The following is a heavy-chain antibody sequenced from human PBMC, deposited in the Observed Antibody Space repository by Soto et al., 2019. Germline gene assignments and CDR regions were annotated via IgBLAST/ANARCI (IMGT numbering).Heavy chain of an antibody. Sequence: ASVKVSCKASGYTFTGYYMHWVRQAPGQGLEWMGIINPSGGSTSYAQKFQGRVTMTRDTSTSTVYMELSSLRSEDTAVYYCVKGNQLLRYYFEFWGPGTLVTVSS. V-gene: IGHV1-46*01. CDR3: VKGNQLLRYYFEF. J-gene: IGHJ4*01. CDR2: INPSGGST. CDR1: GYTFTGYY. D-gene: IGHD2-15*01.